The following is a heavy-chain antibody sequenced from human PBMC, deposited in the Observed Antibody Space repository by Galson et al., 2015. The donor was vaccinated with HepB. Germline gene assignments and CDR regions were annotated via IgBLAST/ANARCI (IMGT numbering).Heavy chain of an antibody. CDR1: GFSFSSYG. D-gene: IGHD1-1*01. J-gene: IGHJ4*02. Sequence: SLRLSCAASGFSFSSYGMNWVRQAPGKGLEWLSYISSSKTTIYYADSVKGRFTMSRDNANNLLYLQMNSLGDEDTAVYYCARRTATAGGYYFDYWGQGTLVTVSS. CDR2: ISSSKTTI. CDR3: ARRTATAGGYYFDY. V-gene: IGHV3-48*02.